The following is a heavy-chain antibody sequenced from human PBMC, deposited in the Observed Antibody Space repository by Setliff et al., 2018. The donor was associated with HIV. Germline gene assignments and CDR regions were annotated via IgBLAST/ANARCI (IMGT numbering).Heavy chain of an antibody. CDR2: IKEDGSEK. CDR3: ARDDDTTSHYGLFEF. Sequence: GGSLRLSCAASGFTFSYYGMHWVRQAPGKGLEWLANIKEDGSEKYYVDSVKGRFTISRDNAKNSLYLQMNSLRAEDTAVYYCARDDDTTSHYGLFEFWGQGTLVTVSS. CDR1: GFTFSYYG. D-gene: IGHD3-22*01. J-gene: IGHJ4*02. V-gene: IGHV3-7*01.